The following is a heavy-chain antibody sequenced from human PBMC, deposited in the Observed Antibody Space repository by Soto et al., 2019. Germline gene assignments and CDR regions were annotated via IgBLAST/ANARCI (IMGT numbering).Heavy chain of an antibody. CDR3: ARVGSGYDLSWFDP. D-gene: IGHD5-12*01. CDR2: IWYDGSNK. J-gene: IGHJ5*02. CDR1: GFTFSSYG. Sequence: QVQLVESGGGVVQPGRSLRLSCAASGFTFSSYGMHWVRQAPGKGLEWVAVIWYDGSNKYYADSVKGRFTISRDNSKNTLYLQMNSLRAEDTAVYYCARVGSGYDLSWFDPWGQGTLVTVSS. V-gene: IGHV3-33*01.